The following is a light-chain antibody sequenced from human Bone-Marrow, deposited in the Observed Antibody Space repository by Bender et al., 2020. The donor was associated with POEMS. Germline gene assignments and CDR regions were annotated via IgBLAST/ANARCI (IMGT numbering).Light chain of an antibody. CDR3: SSYSGSGWV. J-gene: IGLJ3*02. CDR2: DVS. Sequence: QSALTQTASVSGSPGQSITISCTGTSSDVGGYNYVSWYQQYPGRAPKLIIFDVSDRPSGVSNRFSGAKSGNTASLTISGLQAEDEADYYCSSYSGSGWVFGGGTKLTV. CDR1: SSDVGGYNY. V-gene: IGLV2-14*01.